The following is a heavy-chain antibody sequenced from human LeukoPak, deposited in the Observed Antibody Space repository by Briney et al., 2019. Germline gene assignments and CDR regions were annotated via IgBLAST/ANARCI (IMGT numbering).Heavy chain of an antibody. J-gene: IGHJ4*02. CDR1: GGSISSGGYY. Sequence: SETLSLTCTVSGGSISSGGYYWSWIRQHPGKGLEWIGYIYYSGSTYYNPSLKSRVTISVDTSKNQFSLKLSSVTAADTAVYYCARDRWATVTTAGPWGYFDYWGQGTLVTVSS. D-gene: IGHD4-17*01. CDR3: ARDRWATVTTAGPWGYFDY. CDR2: IYYSGST. V-gene: IGHV4-31*03.